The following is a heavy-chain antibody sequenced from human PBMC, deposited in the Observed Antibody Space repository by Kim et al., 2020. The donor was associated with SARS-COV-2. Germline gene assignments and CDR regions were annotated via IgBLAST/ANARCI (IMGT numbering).Heavy chain of an antibody. V-gene: IGHV4-39*07. D-gene: IGHD3-10*01. J-gene: IGHJ4*02. Sequence: TYYNPSRKSRVTISVDTSKNQFSLKLSSVTAADTAVYYCARDLGPMVRAHWGQGTLVTVSS. CDR3: ARDLGPMVRAH. CDR2: T.